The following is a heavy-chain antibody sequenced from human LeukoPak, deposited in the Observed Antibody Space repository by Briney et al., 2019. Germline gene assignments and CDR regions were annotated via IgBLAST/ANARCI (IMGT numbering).Heavy chain of an antibody. D-gene: IGHD3-22*01. Sequence: SETLSLTCAVYGGSFSGYYWSWIRQPPGKGLEWIGEINHSGSTNYNPSLKSRVTISVDTSKNQFSLKPSSVTAADTAVYYCARRGTTMIVVVITTEFDYWGQGTLVTVSS. J-gene: IGHJ4*02. CDR3: ARRGTTMIVVVITTEFDY. CDR2: INHSGST. V-gene: IGHV4-34*01. CDR1: GGSFSGYY.